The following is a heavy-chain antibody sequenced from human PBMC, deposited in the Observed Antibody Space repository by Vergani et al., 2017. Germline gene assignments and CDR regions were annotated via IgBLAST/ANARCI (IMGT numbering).Heavy chain of an antibody. CDR2: IRSKAYGQAT. V-gene: IGHV3-49*03. CDR1: GFTFGYYA. CDR3: VKDRVTRLRGSDALDI. Sequence: EVQLVESGGDLVQPGRSLRLSCTASGFTFGYYAMDWFRQAPGQGLEWVGGIRSKAYGQATRYAASVKGRFTVSRDESKSIAYLQMDNLQTEDTAMYYCVKDRVTRLRGSDALDIWGQGTMVTVSS. J-gene: IGHJ3*02. D-gene: IGHD3-10*01.